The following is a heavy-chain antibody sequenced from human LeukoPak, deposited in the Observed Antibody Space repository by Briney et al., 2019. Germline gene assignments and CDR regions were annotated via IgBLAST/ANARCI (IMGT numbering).Heavy chain of an antibody. CDR3: ARESFGDYYFDY. V-gene: IGHV3-30*19. D-gene: IGHD4-17*01. CDR2: MSHDGSNI. CDR1: GFSFSSYG. J-gene: IGHJ4*02. Sequence: GGSLRLSCVASGFSFSSYGMHWVRQAPGKGLEWVAGMSHDGSNIYYADPVKGRFTVSRDNSKNTLYLQMNSLRVEDTAVYSCARESFGDYYFDYWGQGTLVTVSS.